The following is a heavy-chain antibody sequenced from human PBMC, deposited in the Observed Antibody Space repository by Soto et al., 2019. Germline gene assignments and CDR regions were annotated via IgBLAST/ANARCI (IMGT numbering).Heavy chain of an antibody. J-gene: IGHJ6*02. CDR3: ARPHLGYCSGGSCYSSHYYYGMDV. V-gene: IGHV3-33*01. D-gene: IGHD2-15*01. CDR1: GFTFSSYG. CDR2: IWYDGSNK. Sequence: GESLKISCAASGFTFSSYGMHWVRQAPGKGLEWVAVIWYDGSNKYYADSVKGRFTISRDNSKNTLYLQMNSLRAEDTAVYYCARPHLGYCSGGSCYSSHYYYGMDVWGQGTTVTVSS.